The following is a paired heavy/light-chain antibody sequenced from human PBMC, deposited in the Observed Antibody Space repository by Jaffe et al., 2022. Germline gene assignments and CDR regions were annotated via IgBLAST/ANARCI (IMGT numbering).Light chain of an antibody. V-gene: IGLV2-8*01. Sequence: QSALTQPPSASGSPGQSVTISCTGSSSDIGGYNFVSWYQQHPGKAPKLMIYEVYERPSGVPDRFSGSKSGNTASLTVSGLQAEDEADYYCSSYAGSTHVFGTGTKVTVL. J-gene: IGLJ1*01. CDR1: SSDIGGYNF. CDR2: EVY. CDR3: SSYAGSTHV.
Heavy chain of an antibody. CDR1: GFTFTYAW. V-gene: IGHV3-15*01. Sequence: EVQLVESGGGLVKPGESLRLSCAASGFTFTYAWMSWVRQAPGKGLEWVGRIKGKTERGTTDYAAPVQGRFTISRDDSKNTVYLQMNNLKSEDTAVYYCTTDLVANRGEAFDHWGQGTLVTVSS. J-gene: IGHJ4*02. CDR2: IKGKTERGTT. D-gene: IGHD3-10*01. CDR3: TTDLVANRGEAFDH.